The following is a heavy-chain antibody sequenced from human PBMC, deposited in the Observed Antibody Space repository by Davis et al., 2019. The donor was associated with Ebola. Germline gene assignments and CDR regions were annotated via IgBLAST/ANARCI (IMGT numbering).Heavy chain of an antibody. J-gene: IGHJ4*02. CDR3: TSPLPNYYDSSGYYFDY. CDR1: GFTFGDYA. CDR2: IRSKAYGGTT. V-gene: IGHV3-49*04. D-gene: IGHD3-22*01. Sequence: GGSLRLSCTASGFTFGDYAMSWVRQAPGKGLEWVGFIRSKAYGGTTEYAASVKGRFTISRDDSKSIAYLQMNSLKTEDTAVYYCTSPLPNYYDSSGYYFDYWGQGTLVTVSS.